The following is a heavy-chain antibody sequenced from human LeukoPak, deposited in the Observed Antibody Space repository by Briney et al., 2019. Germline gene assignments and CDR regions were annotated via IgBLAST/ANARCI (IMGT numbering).Heavy chain of an antibody. D-gene: IGHD2-2*01. J-gene: IGHJ3*02. CDR2: INPNSGGT. V-gene: IGHV1-2*02. Sequence: GASVKVSCKASGYTFTGYYMHWVRQAPGQGLEWMGRINPNSGGTNYAQKFQGRVTMTRDTSISTAYMELSRLRSDDTAVYYCARDIVVVPAARVADAFDIWGQGTMVTVSS. CDR1: GYTFTGYY. CDR3: ARDIVVVPAARVADAFDI.